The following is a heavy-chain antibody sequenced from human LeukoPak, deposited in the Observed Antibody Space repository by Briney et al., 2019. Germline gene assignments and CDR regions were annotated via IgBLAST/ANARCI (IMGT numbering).Heavy chain of an antibody. V-gene: IGHV3-23*01. J-gene: IGHJ4*02. Sequence: PSETLSLTCTVSGGSISSSSYYWGWVRQAPGKGLEWVSAISGSGGSTYYADSVKGRFTISRDNSKNTLYLQMNSLRAEDTAVYYCAKDPYGQWSFDYWGQGTLSPSPQ. D-gene: IGHD2-15*01. CDR3: AKDPYGQWSFDY. CDR1: GGSISSSSYY. CDR2: ISGSGGST.